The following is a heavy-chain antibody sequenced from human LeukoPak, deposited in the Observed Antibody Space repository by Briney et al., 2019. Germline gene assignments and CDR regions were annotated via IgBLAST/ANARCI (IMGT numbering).Heavy chain of an antibody. CDR1: GYTFTGYY. CDR3: ARVKTYYDILTGSNFDY. CDR2: INPNSGGT. J-gene: IGHJ4*02. D-gene: IGHD3-9*01. V-gene: IGHV1-2*06. Sequence: ASVKVSCKASGYTFTGYYVHWVRQAPGQGLEWMGRINPNSGGTNYAQKFQGRVTMTRDTSISTAYMELSRLRSDDTAVYYCARVKTYYDILTGSNFDYWGQGTLVTVSS.